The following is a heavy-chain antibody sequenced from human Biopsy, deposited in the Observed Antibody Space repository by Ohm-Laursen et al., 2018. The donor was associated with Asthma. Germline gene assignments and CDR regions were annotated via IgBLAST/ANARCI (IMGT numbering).Heavy chain of an antibody. D-gene: IGHD3-3*01. V-gene: IGHV3-30*03. CDR3: ASQSSGPDFWSGYYYFDY. J-gene: IGHJ4*02. CDR1: GFTFSSYG. Sequence: SLRLSCAASGFTFSSYGMHWVRQAPGKGPEWVAVISYDGSNKYYADSVKGRFTISRDNSKNTLYLQMNSLRAEDTAVYYCASQSSGPDFWSGYYYFDYWGQGTLVTVSS. CDR2: ISYDGSNK.